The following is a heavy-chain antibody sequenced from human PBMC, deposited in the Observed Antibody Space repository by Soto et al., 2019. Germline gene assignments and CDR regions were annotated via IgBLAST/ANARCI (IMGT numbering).Heavy chain of an antibody. CDR2: ISYDGSNS. J-gene: IGHJ2*01. CDR1: GFSFNTYD. Sequence: QVQLVESGGGVVQPGRALRLSCAASGFSFNTYDIHWVRQAPGKGLEWVTGISYDGSNSYYADSVKGRFTISRYSSKKMLYLQMTSLRAEDTAVYYCANPSVAGFYWYFDLWGPGSLVTVSS. CDR3: ANPSVAGFYWYFDL. V-gene: IGHV3-30*18. D-gene: IGHD6-19*01.